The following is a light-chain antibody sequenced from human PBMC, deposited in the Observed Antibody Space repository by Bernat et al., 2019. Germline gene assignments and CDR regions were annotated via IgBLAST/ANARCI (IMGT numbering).Light chain of an antibody. V-gene: IGKV3D-15*01. CDR3: KQYTNWEIT. Sequence: RSTLSCRASQSVSSYLSWYQQKPEQAPRLLIYGASSRATGIPDRFSGSVSRKEFTLTISSIEPEDFGLYYCKQYTNWEITCGVGTKVEIK. CDR1: QSVSSY. CDR2: GAS. J-gene: IGKJ4*01.